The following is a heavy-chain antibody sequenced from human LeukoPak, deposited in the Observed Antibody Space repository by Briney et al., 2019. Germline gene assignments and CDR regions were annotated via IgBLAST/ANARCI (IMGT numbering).Heavy chain of an antibody. CDR3: ARGGSGYYYFDY. V-gene: IGHV3-66*02. CDR2: IYSGGAT. D-gene: IGHD3-22*01. Sequence: GGSLRLSCAASGFTVNTNYISWVRQAPGKGLEWVSVIYSGGATYYADSAKGRFTISRDNSKNTLSLQMYSLRAEDTAVYYCARGGSGYYYFDYWGQGTLVTVSS. CDR1: GFTVNTNY. J-gene: IGHJ4*02.